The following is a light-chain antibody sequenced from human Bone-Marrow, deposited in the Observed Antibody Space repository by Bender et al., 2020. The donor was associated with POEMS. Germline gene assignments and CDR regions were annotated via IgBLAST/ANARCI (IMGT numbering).Light chain of an antibody. V-gene: IGLV2-23*02. CDR1: SSDVGGYNL. CDR2: EVT. Sequence: QSALTQPASVSGSPGQSITIPCTGTSSDVGGYNLVSWYQQDPGKAPKVIIYEVTQRPSGVSARFSGSKSGNTASLTISGLQAEDEAEYFCCSYTRDFAYVFGSGTKVTVL. CDR3: CSYTRDFAYV. J-gene: IGLJ1*01.